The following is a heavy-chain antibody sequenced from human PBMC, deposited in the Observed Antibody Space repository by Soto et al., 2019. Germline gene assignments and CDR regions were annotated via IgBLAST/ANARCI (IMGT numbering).Heavy chain of an antibody. Sequence: GASVKVSCKASGYTFTSYGISWVRQAPGQGLEWMGWISTYNGDTNYAQKLQGRVTMTTDTSTSTAYMELRSLRSGDTAVYYCARVGVDFWSAYYGYYFDYWGQGTLVTVSS. V-gene: IGHV1-18*01. CDR1: GYTFTSYG. J-gene: IGHJ4*02. CDR3: ARVGVDFWSAYYGYYFDY. CDR2: ISTYNGDT. D-gene: IGHD3-3*01.